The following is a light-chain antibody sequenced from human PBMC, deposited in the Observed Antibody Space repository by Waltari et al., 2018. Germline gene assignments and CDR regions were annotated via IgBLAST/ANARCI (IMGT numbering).Light chain of an antibody. Sequence: DIVVTQSPDSLAVSLGEQATIPCKCSQSILYIANNKNYLAWLQKKPGQPPKLLIYWSSTRESGVPDRFSGSGSGTEFSLTISGLQAEDVAVYYCQQYYRNPYTFGQGTNLEI. V-gene: IGKV4-1*01. J-gene: IGKJ2*01. CDR3: QQYYRNPYT. CDR2: WSS. CDR1: QSILYIANNKNY.